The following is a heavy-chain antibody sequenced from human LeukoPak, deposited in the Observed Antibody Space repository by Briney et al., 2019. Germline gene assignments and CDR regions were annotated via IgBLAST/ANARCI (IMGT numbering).Heavy chain of an antibody. Sequence: PGGSLRLSCVASGFIFSNYDMRWVRQAPGKGLEWVSSISGSGRSTYYAESVKGRFTISRDNSKNTLDLHMYSLRAEDTAVYYCARERFGAYPEHWGQGTLVTVSS. D-gene: IGHD3-16*01. V-gene: IGHV3-23*01. CDR2: ISGSGRST. J-gene: IGHJ1*01. CDR1: GFIFSNYD. CDR3: ARERFGAYPEH.